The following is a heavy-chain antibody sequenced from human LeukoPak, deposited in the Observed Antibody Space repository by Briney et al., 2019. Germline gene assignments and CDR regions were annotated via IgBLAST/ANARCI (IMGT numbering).Heavy chain of an antibody. CDR3: ARGKVAATREFWY. CDR1: GFTFSSYA. V-gene: IGHV3-23*01. D-gene: IGHD2-15*01. J-gene: IGHJ4*02. Sequence: GGSLRLSCAASGFTFSSYAMSWVRQAPGKGLEWVSAISGSGGSTYYADSVKGRFTISRDNSKNTLYLQMNSLRAEDTAVYYCARGKVAATREFWYWGQGTLVTVSS. CDR2: ISGSGGST.